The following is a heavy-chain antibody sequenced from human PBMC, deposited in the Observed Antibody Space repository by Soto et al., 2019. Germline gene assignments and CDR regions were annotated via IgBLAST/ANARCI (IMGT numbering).Heavy chain of an antibody. CDR1: GGSISSGGYY. Sequence: SETLSLTCTVSGGSISSGGYYWSWIRQHPGKGLEWIGSIYYSGSTYYNPSLKSRVIISVDTSKNQFSLKLSSVTAADTAVYYCARDFSGYDRFDYWGQGTLVTVSS. V-gene: IGHV4-31*03. J-gene: IGHJ4*02. D-gene: IGHD5-12*01. CDR3: ARDFSGYDRFDY. CDR2: IYYSGST.